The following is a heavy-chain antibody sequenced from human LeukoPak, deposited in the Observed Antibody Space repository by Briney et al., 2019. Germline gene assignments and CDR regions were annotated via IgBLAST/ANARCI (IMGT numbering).Heavy chain of an antibody. J-gene: IGHJ6*03. Sequence: SETLSLTCTVSGFSIISYYWSWVRQSAGKGLEWIGRIYPSGSTEYNTALKRRVTMSLDMSKKQFSLKLTSVNAEDKAVYYCARLKFYDSTGYTPGYYMDVWGKGTTVTVSS. CDR1: GFSIISYY. D-gene: IGHD3-22*01. V-gene: IGHV4-4*07. CDR2: IYPSGST. CDR3: ARLKFYDSTGYTPGYYMDV.